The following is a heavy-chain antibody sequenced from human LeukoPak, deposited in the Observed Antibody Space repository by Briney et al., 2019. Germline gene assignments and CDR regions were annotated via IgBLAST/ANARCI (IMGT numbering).Heavy chain of an antibody. CDR3: ARDYYDSSGYYLYFEY. Sequence: GGSLRLSCAASGFTFSSYSMNWVRQAPGKGLEWVSSISSSSGYIYYADSVKGRFTISRDNAKNSLYLQMNSLRAEDTAVYYCARDYYDSSGYYLYFEYWGQGTLVTVSS. D-gene: IGHD3-22*01. CDR2: ISSSSGYI. CDR1: GFTFSSYS. V-gene: IGHV3-21*01. J-gene: IGHJ4*02.